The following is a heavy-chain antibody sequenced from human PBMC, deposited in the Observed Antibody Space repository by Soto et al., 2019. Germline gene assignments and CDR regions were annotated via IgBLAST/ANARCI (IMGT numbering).Heavy chain of an antibody. CDR1: GFTFSSYG. CDR3: TRDHGECSGRSCFIVYMEV. CDR2: ISYDGSNK. J-gene: IGHJ6*03. V-gene: IGHV3-30*03. Sequence: GGSLRLSCAASGFTFSSYGMHWVRQAPGKGLEWVAVISYDGSNKYYADSVKGRFTISRDNSENTLFLQMNSLRVEDTAVYYCTRDHGECSGRSCFIVYMEVSGKGTMVDVSS. D-gene: IGHD2-15*01.